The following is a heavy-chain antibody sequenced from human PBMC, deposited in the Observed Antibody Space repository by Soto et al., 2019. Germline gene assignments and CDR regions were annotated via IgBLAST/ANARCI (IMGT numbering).Heavy chain of an antibody. CDR3: AREGQYSSALVGFDP. D-gene: IGHD6-25*01. CDR2: TIPIFGTA. V-gene: IGHV1-69*01. Sequence: QVQLVQSGAEVKKPGSSVKVSCKASGGTFSSYAISWVRQAPGQGLEWMGGTIPIFGTANYAQKFQGRVTITADESTSTAYMELSSLRSEDTAVYYCAREGQYSSALVGFDPWGQGTLVTVSS. CDR1: GGTFSSYA. J-gene: IGHJ5*02.